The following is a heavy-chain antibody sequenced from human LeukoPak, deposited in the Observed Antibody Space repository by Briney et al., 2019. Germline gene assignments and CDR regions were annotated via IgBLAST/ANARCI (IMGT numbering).Heavy chain of an antibody. CDR3: ARDPSHSRGFFDY. Sequence: PSETLSLTCTVSGGWSTSHYWSWIRQPAGKGLEWIGHIYASGITNYNPSLKSRVTMSVDTSRNQFSLKLTSVTAADTAVYYCARDPSHSRGFFDYWGQGTLVTVSS. CDR1: GGWSTSHY. D-gene: IGHD2-15*01. CDR2: IYASGIT. V-gene: IGHV4-4*07. J-gene: IGHJ4*02.